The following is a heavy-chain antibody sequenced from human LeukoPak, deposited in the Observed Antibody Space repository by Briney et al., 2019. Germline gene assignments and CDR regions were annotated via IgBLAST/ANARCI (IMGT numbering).Heavy chain of an antibody. CDR1: GFTFSNYG. J-gene: IGHJ6*02. D-gene: IGHD1-26*01. CDR3: ARDEGADAPMDV. Sequence: PGMSLRLSCAASGFTFSNYGMHWVRQAPGKGLEWVAVIWNGGTNKNHADSVKDRFTISRDNSKNTLYLQMNNLRAEDTAVYYCARDEGADAPMDVWGQGTTVTVSS. V-gene: IGHV3-33*01. CDR2: IWNGGTNK.